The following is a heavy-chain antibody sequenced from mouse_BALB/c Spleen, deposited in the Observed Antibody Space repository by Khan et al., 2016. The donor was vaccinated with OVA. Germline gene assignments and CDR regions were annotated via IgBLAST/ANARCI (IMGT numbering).Heavy chain of an antibody. D-gene: IGHD2-4*01. CDR2: ISYSGNT. CDR1: GYSITSEFA. J-gene: IGHJ3*01. CDR3: ARKDYYDYDPFTY. V-gene: IGHV3-2*02. Sequence: EVQLQESGPGLVKPSQSLSLTCTVTGYSITSEFAWNWIRQFPGNKLEWMGYISYSGNTRYNPSLQSLISITRDTSRNQFFLQLNSVTTEDTATYYCARKDYYDYDPFTYWGQGTLVTVSA.